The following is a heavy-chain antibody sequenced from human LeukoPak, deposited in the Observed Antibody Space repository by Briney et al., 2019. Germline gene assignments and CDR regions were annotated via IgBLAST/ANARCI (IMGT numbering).Heavy chain of an antibody. V-gene: IGHV3-48*04. CDR2: ISSSSSTI. D-gene: IGHD4-17*01. CDR1: GFTFSSYS. Sequence: GGSLRLSCAASGFTFSSYSMNWVRQAPGKGLEWVSYISSSSSTIYYADSVKGRFTISRDNAKNSLYLQMNSLRAEDTAVYYCARANDYGDYGGREGRYFDYWGQGTLVTVSS. CDR3: ARANDYGDYGGREGRYFDY. J-gene: IGHJ4*02.